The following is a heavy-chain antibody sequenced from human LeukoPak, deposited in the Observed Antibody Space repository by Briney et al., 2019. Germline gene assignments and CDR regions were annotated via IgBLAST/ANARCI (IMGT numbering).Heavy chain of an antibody. J-gene: IGHJ4*02. CDR3: ARGGDSSGYYYDFDL. CDR1: GGSISSYY. CDR2: IYNNGRP. D-gene: IGHD3-22*01. Sequence: SETLSLTCTVSGGSISSYYWSWLRQPAGKGLEWIGRIYNNGRPNYNTYVQSRVTMSVDTSKNQVSLRLTSVTAADTAVYYCARGGDSSGYYYDFDLWGQGALVTVSS. V-gene: IGHV4-4*07.